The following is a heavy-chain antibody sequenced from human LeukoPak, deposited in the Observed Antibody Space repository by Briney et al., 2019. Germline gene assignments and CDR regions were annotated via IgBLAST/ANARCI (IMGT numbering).Heavy chain of an antibody. CDR3: VYRYTRNRWSDSGSQRLLFEY. V-gene: IGHV1-69*06. D-gene: IGHD3-16*02. Sequence: GASVKVSCKASGATFTSYAINWVRQGPGQGLEWKGVLIPIFQTPNYAHNFQGRVTITADRSTSTAYMELSSLRSEDTAVYFCVYRYTRNRWSDSGSQRLLFEYWGQGTLVSVSS. CDR1: GATFTSYA. CDR2: LIPIFQTP. J-gene: IGHJ4*02.